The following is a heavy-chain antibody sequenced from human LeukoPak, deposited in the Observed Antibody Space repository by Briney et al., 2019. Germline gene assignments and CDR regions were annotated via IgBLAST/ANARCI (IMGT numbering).Heavy chain of an antibody. Sequence: ASVKVSCKASGGTFSSYAISWVRQAPGQGLGWMGGIIPIFGTANYAQKFQGRVTITADESTSTAYMELSSLRSEDTAVYYCARGGYSGYDYPSFDYWGQGTLVTVSS. J-gene: IGHJ4*02. D-gene: IGHD5-12*01. CDR3: ARGGYSGYDYPSFDY. CDR1: GGTFSSYA. V-gene: IGHV1-69*01. CDR2: IIPIFGTA.